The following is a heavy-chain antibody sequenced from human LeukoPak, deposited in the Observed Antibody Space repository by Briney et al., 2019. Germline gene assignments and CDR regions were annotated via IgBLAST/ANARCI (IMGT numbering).Heavy chain of an antibody. V-gene: IGHV3-30-3*01. CDR3: ARPIRKLWTYGYFDY. J-gene: IGHJ4*02. CDR2: ISYDGSNK. D-gene: IGHD5-18*01. Sequence: GGSLRLSCAASSFTFSNAWMNWVRQAPGKGLEWVAVISYDGSNKYYADSVKGRFTISRDNSKNTLYLQMNSLRAEDTAVYYCARPIRKLWTYGYFDYWGQGTLVTVSS. CDR1: SFTFSNAW.